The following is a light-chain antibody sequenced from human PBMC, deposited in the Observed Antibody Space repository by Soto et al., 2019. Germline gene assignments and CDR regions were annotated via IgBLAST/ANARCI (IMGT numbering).Light chain of an antibody. CDR3: QYYRGLSS. J-gene: IGKJ3*01. V-gene: IGKV1-39*01. CDR2: DAS. Sequence: DIQMTQSPSSLSASVGYRFTLTCRASQSISSYLNWYQQKPGEAPKLLIYDASSLQSGVPSRFSGSGSGTEFSLSITGLQPDDFATYYCQYYRGLSSFGPGTKGDIK. CDR1: QSISSY.